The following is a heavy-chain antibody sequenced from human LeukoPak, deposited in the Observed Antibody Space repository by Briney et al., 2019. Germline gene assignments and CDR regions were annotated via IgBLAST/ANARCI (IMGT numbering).Heavy chain of an antibody. CDR1: GGSISSYY. D-gene: IGHD1-26*01. Sequence: SETLSLTCTVSGGSISSYYWSWIRQPPGKGLEWIGYIHYSGSTNYNPSLKSRVTISVDTSKNQFSLKLSSVTAADTAVYYCARVAFGSYYVFFDYWGQGTLVTVSS. CDR3: ARVAFGSYYVFFDY. CDR2: IHYSGST. V-gene: IGHV4-59*01. J-gene: IGHJ4*02.